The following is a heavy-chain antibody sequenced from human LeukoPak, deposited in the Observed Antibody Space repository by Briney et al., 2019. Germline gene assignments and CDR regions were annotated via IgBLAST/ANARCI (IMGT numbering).Heavy chain of an antibody. D-gene: IGHD6-19*01. CDR2: IRPDGDRT. CDR1: GFTFSTYA. CDR3: AREQSGTRGWYTVDY. J-gene: IGHJ4*02. Sequence: GGSLRLSCAASGFTFSTYAITWVRQGPGKGLEGVYAIRPDGDRTYYANSVRGRFTISRDNSKDTVYLQVNGLRVEDTAVYYCAREQSGTRGWYTVDYWGQGTLVTVSS. V-gene: IGHV3-23*01.